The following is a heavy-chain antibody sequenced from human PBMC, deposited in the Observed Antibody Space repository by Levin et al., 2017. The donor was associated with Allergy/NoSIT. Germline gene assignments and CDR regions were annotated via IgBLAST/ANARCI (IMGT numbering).Heavy chain of an antibody. Sequence: SETLSLTCTVSGGSISSGGYYWSWIRQHPGKGLEWIGYIYYSGSTYYNPSLKSRVTISVDTSKNQFSLKLSSVTAADTAVYYCARRQRYFDGNAFDSWGQGTMVTVSS. CDR1: GGSISSGGYY. D-gene: IGHD3-9*01. V-gene: IGHV4-31*03. J-gene: IGHJ3*02. CDR2: IYYSGST. CDR3: ARRQRYFDGNAFDS.